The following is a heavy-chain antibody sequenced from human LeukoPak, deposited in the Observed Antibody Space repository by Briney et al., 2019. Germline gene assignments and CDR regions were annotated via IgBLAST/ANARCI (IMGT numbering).Heavy chain of an antibody. D-gene: IGHD1-26*01. V-gene: IGHV3-7*01. CDR3: ARNVGYYRLDY. J-gene: IGHJ4*02. Sequence: LTGGSLRISCTASGFTFSDYWMTWVRQAPGKGLECVANIDGVGTDEGYAGSVKGRFTISRDNAKNSLFLQMNSLRADDLSVYYCARNVGYYRLDYWGQGTLVTVPS. CDR1: GFTFSDYW. CDR2: IDGVGTDE.